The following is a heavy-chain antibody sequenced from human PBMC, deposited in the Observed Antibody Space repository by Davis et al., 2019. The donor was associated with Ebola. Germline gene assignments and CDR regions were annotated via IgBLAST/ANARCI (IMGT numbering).Heavy chain of an antibody. CDR3: ARQTGFESEDYFDY. D-gene: IGHD3-9*01. CDR2: ISAYNGNT. Sequence: ASVKVSCKASGYTFTSYGISWVRQAPGQGLEWMGWISAYNGNTNYAQKLQGRVTMTTDTSTSTAYMELRSLRSDDTAVYYCARQTGFESEDYFDYWGQGTLVTVSS. J-gene: IGHJ4*02. V-gene: IGHV1-18*01. CDR1: GYTFTSYG.